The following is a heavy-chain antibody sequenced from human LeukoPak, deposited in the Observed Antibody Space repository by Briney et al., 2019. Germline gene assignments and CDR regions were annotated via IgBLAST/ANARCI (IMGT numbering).Heavy chain of an antibody. D-gene: IGHD3-10*01. CDR3: ARKGNAFDF. Sequence: GGSLRLSCAASGFTFSSYWMSWVRQAPGKGLEWVANMNQDGRGKNYVDSVKGRFTISRDNAKNSLYLQMNSLRAEDTAVYYCARKGNAFDFWGQGTMVTVSS. CDR1: GFTFSSYW. V-gene: IGHV3-7*01. CDR2: MNQDGRGK. J-gene: IGHJ3*01.